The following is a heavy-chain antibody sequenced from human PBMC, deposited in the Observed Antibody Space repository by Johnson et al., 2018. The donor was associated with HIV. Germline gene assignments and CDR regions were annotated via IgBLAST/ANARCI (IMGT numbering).Heavy chain of an antibody. V-gene: IGHV3-30*18. J-gene: IGHJ3*02. D-gene: IGHD3-10*01. CDR1: GFTFSSYD. CDR3: SKNGDYYDAFDI. Sequence: QVQVVESGGGVVRPGGSLRLSCTASGFTFSSYDMHWVRQAPGKGLEWVAVISYDGSNKYYADSVKGRFTISRDNSKNTVYLQMNSLRAEEPAGYYCSKNGDYYDAFDIWGQGTMVTVSS. CDR2: ISYDGSNK.